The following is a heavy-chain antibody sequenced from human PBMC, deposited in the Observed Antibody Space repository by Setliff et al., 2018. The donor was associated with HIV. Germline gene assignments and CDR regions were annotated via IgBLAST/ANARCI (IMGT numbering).Heavy chain of an antibody. CDR1: GYTFNDYY. CDR3: AREPDYGIRDAFDI. Sequence: ASVKVSCKASGYTFNDYYIHWVRQAPGQGLEWMAWINPYTRDTNYAQKFQGRVTVTRDTSISTIYMELSGLRSDDTAVYYCAREPDYGIRDAFDIWGQGTMVTVSS. V-gene: IGHV1-2*02. CDR2: INPYTRDT. J-gene: IGHJ3*02. D-gene: IGHD4-17*01.